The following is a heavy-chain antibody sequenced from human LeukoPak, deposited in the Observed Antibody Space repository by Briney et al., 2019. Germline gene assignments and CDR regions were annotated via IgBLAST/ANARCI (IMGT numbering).Heavy chain of an antibody. D-gene: IGHD3-22*01. CDR1: GFTFSDSW. V-gene: IGHV3-7*03. Sequence: GSLRLSCAASGFTFSDSWMSWVRQAPGKGLEWVANMNQDGSAKGYVDSVKGRFTISRDNAKNSLYLQMNSLRAEDTAVYYCARQYAGRYYYDKYAFDIWGQGTMVTVSS. CDR2: MNQDGSAK. CDR3: ARQYAGRYYYDKYAFDI. J-gene: IGHJ3*02.